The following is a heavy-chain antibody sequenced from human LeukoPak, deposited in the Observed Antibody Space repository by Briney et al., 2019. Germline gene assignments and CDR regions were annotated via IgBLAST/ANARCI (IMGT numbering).Heavy chain of an antibody. D-gene: IGHD6-25*01. CDR3: ARGEIAAGAFDI. Sequence: ASVKVSCKASGGTFSSYAISWVRQAPGQGLEWMGGIIPIFGTANYAQKFQGRVTITADESTSTAYMELSSLRSEDTAVYYCARGEIAAGAFDIWGQGTMVTVSS. CDR1: GGTFSSYA. J-gene: IGHJ3*02. V-gene: IGHV1-69*01. CDR2: IIPIFGTA.